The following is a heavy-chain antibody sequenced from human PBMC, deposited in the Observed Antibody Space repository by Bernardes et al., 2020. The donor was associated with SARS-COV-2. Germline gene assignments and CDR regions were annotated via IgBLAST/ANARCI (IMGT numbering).Heavy chain of an antibody. V-gene: IGHV3-23*01. CDR3: AKFLAGSSPHRTGATNYFDY. D-gene: IGHD1-26*01. Sequence: GGSLRLSCAASGFTFSSYAMNWVRQAPGKGLEWVSAISGSVGTTFYADSVKGRFTISRDNSKNTLYLQMNSLRAEDTAVYYCAKFLAGSSPHRTGATNYFDYWGQGTLVTVSS. J-gene: IGHJ4*02. CDR2: ISGSVGTT. CDR1: GFTFSSYA.